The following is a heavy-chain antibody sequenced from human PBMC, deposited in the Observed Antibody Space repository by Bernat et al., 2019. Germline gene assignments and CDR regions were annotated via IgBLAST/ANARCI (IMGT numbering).Heavy chain of an antibody. V-gene: IGHV4-39*01. CDR1: GGSISSSSYY. CDR2: IYYSGST. D-gene: IGHD2-15*01. J-gene: IGHJ4*02. CDR3: AGQVYCSGGSCLDY. Sequence: QLQLQESGPGLVKPSETLSLTCTVSGGSISSSSYYWGWIRQPPGKGLEWIGSIYYSGSTYYNPSLKSRVTMSVDTSKNQFSLKLSSVTAADTAVYYCAGQVYCSGGSCLDYWGQGTLVTVSS.